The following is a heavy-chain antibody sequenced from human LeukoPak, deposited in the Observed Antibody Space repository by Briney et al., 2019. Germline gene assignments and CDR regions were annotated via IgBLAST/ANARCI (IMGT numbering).Heavy chain of an antibody. CDR3: ARDLLPYDFWSGYYGEYFDY. V-gene: IGHV3-30-3*01. J-gene: IGHJ4*02. CDR1: GFTFSSYA. D-gene: IGHD3-3*01. Sequence: GGSLRLSCAASGFTFSSYAMHWVRQAPGKGLEWVAVISYDGSNKYYADSVKGRFTISRDNSKNTLYLQMNSLRAEDTDVYYCARDLLPYDFWSGYYGEYFDYWGQGTLVTVSS. CDR2: ISYDGSNK.